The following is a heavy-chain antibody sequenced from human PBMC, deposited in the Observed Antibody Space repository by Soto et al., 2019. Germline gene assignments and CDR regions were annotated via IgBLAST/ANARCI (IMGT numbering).Heavy chain of an antibody. CDR2: INHSGST. CDR1: GGSFSGYY. Sequence: QVQLQQWGAGLLKPSETLSLTCAVYGGSFSGYYWSWIRQPPGKGLEWIGEINHSGSTNYNPSLKSRVTISVDTSNNQGSLKLSSVTAADTAVYYCARTRLYYDYTWGSYPPSDAFDIWGQGTMVTVSS. V-gene: IGHV4-34*01. CDR3: ARTRLYYDYTWGSYPPSDAFDI. D-gene: IGHD3-16*02. J-gene: IGHJ3*02.